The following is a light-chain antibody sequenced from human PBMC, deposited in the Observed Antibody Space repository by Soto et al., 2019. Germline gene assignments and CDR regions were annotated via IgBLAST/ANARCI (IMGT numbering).Light chain of an antibody. CDR3: QQYNGPPTT. V-gene: IGKV3-20*01. J-gene: IGKJ5*01. CDR1: QGVSSNY. Sequence: LTQSPATLSLSAGDRATISCRASQGVSSNYLAWCQQRPGQAHRLLIYGASTMAAGIPDRFSGSGSGTDFTLTITRLQPEDSAVYFCQQYNGPPTTFGQGTRLEIK. CDR2: GAS.